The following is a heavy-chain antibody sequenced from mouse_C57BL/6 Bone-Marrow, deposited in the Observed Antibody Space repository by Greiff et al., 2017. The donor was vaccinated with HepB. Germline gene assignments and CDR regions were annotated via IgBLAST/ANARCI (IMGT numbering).Heavy chain of an antibody. V-gene: IGHV1-55*01. D-gene: IGHD2-3*01. Sequence: QVQLQQSGAELVKPGASVKMSCKASGYTFTSYWITWVKQRPGQGLEWIGDIYPGSGSTNYNEKFKSKATLTVDTSSSTAYMQLSSLTSEDSAVYYCARWLLNYYAMDYWGQGTSVTVSS. CDR3: ARWLLNYYAMDY. J-gene: IGHJ4*01. CDR1: GYTFTSYW. CDR2: IYPGSGST.